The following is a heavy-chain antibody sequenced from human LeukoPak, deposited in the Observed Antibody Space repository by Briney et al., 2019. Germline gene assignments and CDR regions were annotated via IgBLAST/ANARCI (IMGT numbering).Heavy chain of an antibody. CDR2: INHSGST. Sequence: SETLSLTCTVSGGSISSGDYYWSWIRQPPGKGLEWIGEINHSGSTNYNPSLKSRVTISVDTSKNQFSLKLSSVTAADTAVYYCARVASSSWYNGDYWGQGTLVTVSS. CDR1: GGSISSGDYY. CDR3: ARVASSSWYNGDY. D-gene: IGHD6-13*01. V-gene: IGHV4-39*07. J-gene: IGHJ4*02.